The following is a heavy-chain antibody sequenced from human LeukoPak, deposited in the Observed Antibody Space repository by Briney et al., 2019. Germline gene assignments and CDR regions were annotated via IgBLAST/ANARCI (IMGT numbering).Heavy chain of an antibody. J-gene: IGHJ4*02. Sequence: PSETLSLTCTVSGGSISSYYWSWIRQPPGKGLEWIGYIYYSGSTNYNPSLKSRVTIPVDTSKNQFSLKLSSVTAADTAVYYCARDGTYKPGGYWGQGTLVTVSS. V-gene: IGHV4-59*01. D-gene: IGHD1-26*01. CDR3: ARDGTYKPGGY. CDR2: IYYSGST. CDR1: GGSISSYY.